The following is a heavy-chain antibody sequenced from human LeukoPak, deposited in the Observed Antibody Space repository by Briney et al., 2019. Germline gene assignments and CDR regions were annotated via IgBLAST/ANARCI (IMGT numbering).Heavy chain of an antibody. V-gene: IGHV4-39*01. CDR3: ARPAHTYYYDSSGYYHGWFDP. CDR1: GGSIRSSSYY. Sequence: PSETLSLTCTVSGGSIRSSSYYWGWIRQPPGKELEWIGSIYYSGSTYYNPSLKSRVTISVDTSKNQFSLKLSSVTAADTAVYYCARPAHTYYYDSSGYYHGWFDPWGQGTLVTVSS. J-gene: IGHJ5*02. CDR2: IYYSGST. D-gene: IGHD3-22*01.